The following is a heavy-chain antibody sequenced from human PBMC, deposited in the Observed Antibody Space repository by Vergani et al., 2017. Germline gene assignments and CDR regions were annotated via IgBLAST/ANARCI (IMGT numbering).Heavy chain of an antibody. CDR2: IWYDGSNK. Sequence: QVQLAESGGGVVQPGRSLRLSCAASGFTFSSYGMHWVRQAPGKGLEWVAVIWYDGSNKYYADSVKGRFTISRDNSKNTLYLQMNSLRAEDTAVYYCARAIGGVTMVQRYYYYGMDVWGQGTTVTVSS. D-gene: IGHD3-10*01. CDR3: ARAIGGVTMVQRYYYYGMDV. CDR1: GFTFSSYG. J-gene: IGHJ6*02. V-gene: IGHV3-33*01.